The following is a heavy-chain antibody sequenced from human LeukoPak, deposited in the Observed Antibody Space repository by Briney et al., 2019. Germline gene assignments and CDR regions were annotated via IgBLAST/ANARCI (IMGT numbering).Heavy chain of an antibody. CDR1: GFTFSNYG. D-gene: IGHD2-2*01. J-gene: IGHJ6*02. Sequence: GGSLRLSCAASGFTFSNYGMHSVRQAPGKGLEWVALIWYDGSNKYYTDSVKGRLTISRDNSKDTLFLQMNSLRAEDTAVYYCARGYCSSTSCYMDVWGQGTTVT. CDR3: ARGYCSSTSCYMDV. CDR2: IWYDGSNK. V-gene: IGHV3-33*01.